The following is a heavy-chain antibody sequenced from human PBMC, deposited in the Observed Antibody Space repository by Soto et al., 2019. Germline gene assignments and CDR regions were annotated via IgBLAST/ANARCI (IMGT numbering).Heavy chain of an antibody. CDR3: ARDLGNFDSGTTYLDD. Sequence: GGSLRLSRAASGFTFSSYGLACVRQDPGKGLEWFALTWFDGSKKYHADSVKGRFTISRDDSKNTLYLQMNSLRAQDTAGYFCARDLGNFDSGTTYLDDSGQGSLVTVAS. CDR1: GFTFSSYG. V-gene: IGHV3-30*02. D-gene: IGHD3-10*01. CDR2: TWFDGSKK. J-gene: IGHJ4*02.